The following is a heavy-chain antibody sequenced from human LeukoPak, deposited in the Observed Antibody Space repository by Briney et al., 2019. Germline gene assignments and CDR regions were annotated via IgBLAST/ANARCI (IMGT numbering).Heavy chain of an antibody. D-gene: IGHD2-15*01. J-gene: IGHJ5*02. CDR2: ITSGGTT. CDR3: AKDLDGGSS. V-gene: IGHV3-23*01. CDR1: GFTFRSYA. Sequence: GGSLRLSCAASGFTFRSYAMSWVRQAPGEGLEWVSTITSGGTTYYADSVKGRFTISRDNSKNTLYVQMSSLRAEDTAIYYCAKDLDGGSSWGQGTLVTVSS.